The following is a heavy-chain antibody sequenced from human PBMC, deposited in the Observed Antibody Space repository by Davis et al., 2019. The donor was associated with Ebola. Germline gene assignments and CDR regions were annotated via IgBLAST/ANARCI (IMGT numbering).Heavy chain of an antibody. D-gene: IGHD1-1*01. V-gene: IGHV3-7*01. CDR1: GLTFSIYW. J-gene: IGHJ4*02. CDR3: ARWRNSTGRFDC. CDR2: IKQDGSEK. Sequence: GESLKISCAASGLTFSIYWMSWVRQAPGKGLKWVANIKQDGSEKYYVDSVKGRFTISRDNAEKSLYLQMNSLRVEDTAVYYCARWRNSTGRFDCWGQGTPVTVFS.